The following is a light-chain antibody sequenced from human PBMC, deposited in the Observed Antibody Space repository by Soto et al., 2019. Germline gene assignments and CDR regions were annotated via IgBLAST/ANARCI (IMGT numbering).Light chain of an antibody. Sequence: EIVLTQSPGTLSLSPGERATLSCRASQSVSSSYLGWYQQKPGQAPRLLIYGASSRATGIPERISGSGSGTDFTLTISRLEPEDFAVYYCQQYGSSPWTFGQGTKVDI. CDR1: QSVSSSY. CDR3: QQYGSSPWT. J-gene: IGKJ1*01. V-gene: IGKV3-20*01. CDR2: GAS.